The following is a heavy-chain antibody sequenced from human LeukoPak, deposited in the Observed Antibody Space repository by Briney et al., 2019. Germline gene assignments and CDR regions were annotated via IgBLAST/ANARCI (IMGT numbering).Heavy chain of an antibody. V-gene: IGHV1-18*01. CDR3: ARVDYDSSGYNSYTKVFDY. Sequence: GASVKVSCKASGYTFTSYGISWVRQAPGQGLEWMGWISAYNGNTNYAQKLQGRVTMTTDTSTSTAYMELRSLRSDDTAVYYCARVDYDSSGYNSYTKVFDYWGQGTLVTVSS. D-gene: IGHD3-22*01. CDR2: ISAYNGNT. CDR1: GYTFTSYG. J-gene: IGHJ4*02.